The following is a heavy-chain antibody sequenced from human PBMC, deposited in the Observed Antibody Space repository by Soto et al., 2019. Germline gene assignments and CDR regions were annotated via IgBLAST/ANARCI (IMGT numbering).Heavy chain of an antibody. CDR3: AKDQGYCSSTSCYSAGEYNGIDP. CDR2: INPNSGGT. J-gene: IGHJ5*02. Sequence: ASVKVSCKASGYTFTGYYMHWVRQAPGQGLEWMGWINPNSGGTNYAQKFQGWVTMTRDTSISTAYMELSRLRSDDTAVYYCAKDQGYCSSTSCYSAGEYNGIDPWGQGTLVTVSS. V-gene: IGHV1-2*04. CDR1: GYTFTGYY. D-gene: IGHD2-2*02.